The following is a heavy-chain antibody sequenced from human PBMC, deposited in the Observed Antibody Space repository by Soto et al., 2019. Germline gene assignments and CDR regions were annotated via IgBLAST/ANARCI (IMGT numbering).Heavy chain of an antibody. CDR1: GFTFSTYW. CDR3: VRELGGGICPIDH. CDR2: VNRDGTST. V-gene: IGHV3-74*01. D-gene: IGHD2-15*01. J-gene: IGHJ4*02. Sequence: GGSLRLSCAASGFTFSTYWMHWVRQAPGKGLVWVSRVNRDGTSTSHADSVKGRFTISRDNAKNTLYLQMNSLRAEDTAVYYCVRELGGGICPIDHWGQGTVVTVPS.